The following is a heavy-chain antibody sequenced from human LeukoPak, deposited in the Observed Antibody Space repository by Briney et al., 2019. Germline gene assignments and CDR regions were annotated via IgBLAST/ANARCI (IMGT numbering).Heavy chain of an antibody. CDR2: ISGSGGST. Sequence: GGSLRLSCAASGFTFSSYAMSWVRQAPGKGLEWVSAISGSGGSTYYADSVKGRFTISRDNSKNTLYLHMNSLRAEDTAVYYCAKDPTNWGRDGAFDYWGQGTLVTVSS. V-gene: IGHV3-23*01. J-gene: IGHJ4*02. D-gene: IGHD7-27*01. CDR3: AKDPTNWGRDGAFDY. CDR1: GFTFSSYA.